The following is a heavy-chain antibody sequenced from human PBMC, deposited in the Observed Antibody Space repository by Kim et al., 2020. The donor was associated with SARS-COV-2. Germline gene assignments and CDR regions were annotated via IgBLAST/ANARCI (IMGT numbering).Heavy chain of an antibody. Sequence: ASVKVSCKASGYTFTSYYMHWVRQAPGQGLEWMGIINPSGGSTSYAQKFQGRVTMTRDTSTSTVYMELSSLRSEDTAVYYCARDPTQSAMDSYYYYYGMDVWGQGTTVTVSS. CDR2: INPSGGST. CDR1: GYTFTSYY. CDR3: ARDPTQSAMDSYYYYYGMDV. J-gene: IGHJ6*02. D-gene: IGHD5-18*01. V-gene: IGHV1-46*01.